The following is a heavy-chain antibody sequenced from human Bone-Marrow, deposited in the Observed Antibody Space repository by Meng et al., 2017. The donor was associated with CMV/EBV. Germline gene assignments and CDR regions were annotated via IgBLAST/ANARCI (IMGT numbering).Heavy chain of an antibody. CDR1: GYNFTSDY. CDR3: ARGPKQLKPPRFDY. J-gene: IGHJ4*02. Sequence: KAYGYNFTSDYMHWVRQAPGQGLEWMGVSNPSDASTSYPRKFQGRVTMTRDTSTTTVHMEMAGLRSEDTAMYYCARGPKQLKPPRFDYWGQGTLVTVSS. V-gene: IGHV1-46*01. D-gene: IGHD5-24*01. CDR2: SNPSDAST.